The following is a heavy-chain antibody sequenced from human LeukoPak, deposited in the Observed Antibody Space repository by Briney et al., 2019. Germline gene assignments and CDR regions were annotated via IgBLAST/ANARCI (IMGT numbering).Heavy chain of an antibody. D-gene: IGHD4-11*01. CDR2: INHSGST. CDR3: ATTSAGKRNYPRRPFGY. Sequence: SETLPLTCAVYGGSFSGYYWSWIRQPPGKGLEWIGEINHSGSTNYNPSLKSRVTISVDTSKNQFSPKLSSVTAADTAVYYCATTSAGKRNYPRRPFGYWGQGTLVTVSS. CDR1: GGSFSGYY. V-gene: IGHV4-34*01. J-gene: IGHJ4*02.